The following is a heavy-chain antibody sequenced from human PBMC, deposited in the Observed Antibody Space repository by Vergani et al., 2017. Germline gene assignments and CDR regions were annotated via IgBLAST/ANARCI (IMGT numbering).Heavy chain of an antibody. J-gene: IGHJ4*02. Sequence: QVQLQESGPGLVKPSETLSLTCTVPGGSISSYYWSWIRQPAGKGLEWIGRIYTSGSTNYNPSLKSRVTMSVDTSKNQFSLKLSSVTAADTAVYYCARDDWSGGSCYSSYWGQGTLVTVSS. CDR2: IYTSGST. CDR3: ARDDWSGGSCYSSY. V-gene: IGHV4-4*07. CDR1: GGSISSYY. D-gene: IGHD2-15*01.